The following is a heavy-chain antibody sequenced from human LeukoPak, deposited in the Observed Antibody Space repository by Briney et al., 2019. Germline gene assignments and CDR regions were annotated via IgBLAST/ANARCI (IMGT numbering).Heavy chain of an antibody. V-gene: IGHV1-2*02. D-gene: IGHD3-10*01. CDR2: INPNSGGT. CDR3: ARGRYGSGSYYND. CDR1: GYTFTGYY. Sequence: ASVKVSCKASGYTFTGYYMHWVRQAPGQGLEWMGWINPNSGGTNYAQKFQGRVTMTRDTSISTAYMELSRLRSDDTAVYYCARGRYGSGSYYNDWGQGTLVTVSS. J-gene: IGHJ4*02.